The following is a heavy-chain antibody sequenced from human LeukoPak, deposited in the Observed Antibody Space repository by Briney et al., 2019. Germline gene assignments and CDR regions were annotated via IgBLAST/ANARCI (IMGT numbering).Heavy chain of an antibody. CDR2: ISSSSSYI. V-gene: IGHV3-21*01. J-gene: IGHJ4*02. Sequence: GGSLRLSCAASGFSFRSYTMDWVRQAPGKGLEWVSSISSSSSYIYYAESVKGRFTTSRDNAKNSLFLQMTSLRAEDTGVYYCARDTALDYWGQGTLVTVSS. D-gene: IGHD4-17*01. CDR1: GFSFRSYT. CDR3: ARDTALDY.